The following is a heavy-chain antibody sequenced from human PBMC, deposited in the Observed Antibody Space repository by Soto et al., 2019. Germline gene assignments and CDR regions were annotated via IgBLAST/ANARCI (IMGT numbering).Heavy chain of an antibody. CDR1: GYTFTSYG. V-gene: IGHV1-18*01. D-gene: IGHD3-3*01. Sequence: QVQLVQSGAEVKKPGASVKVSCKASGYTFTSYGISWVRQAPGQGLEWMGWISAYNGNTNYAQQLQGRVTMTTDTSTSTAYMELRSLRSDDTAVYYCALSPQRLTIFGVVIGWFDPWGQGTLVTVSS. CDR3: ALSPQRLTIFGVVIGWFDP. CDR2: ISAYNGNT. J-gene: IGHJ5*02.